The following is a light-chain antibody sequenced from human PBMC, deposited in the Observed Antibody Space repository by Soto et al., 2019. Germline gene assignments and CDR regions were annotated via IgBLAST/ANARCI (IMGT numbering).Light chain of an antibody. CDR2: DAT. CDR1: QSVSSY. V-gene: IGKV3-11*01. CDR3: QQRSNWPKFT. Sequence: EIVLTQSPATLSLSPGERATLSCRASQSVSSYLAWYQQKPGQAPRLLIYDATNRATGIPARCSGSGSGTDFTLTISSLEPEDVAVYYCQQRSNWPKFTFGPGTKVDIK. J-gene: IGKJ3*01.